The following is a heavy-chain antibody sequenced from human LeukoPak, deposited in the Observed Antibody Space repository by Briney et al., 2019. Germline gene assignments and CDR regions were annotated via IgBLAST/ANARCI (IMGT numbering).Heavy chain of an antibody. J-gene: IGHJ4*02. CDR3: ARADWSMLEY. D-gene: IGHD1-1*01. CDR1: GYTFIVYH. CDR2: INPNSGDT. Sequence: ASVKVSCKASGYTFIVYHMHWARQAPGQGLEWMGWINPNSGDTNFAQKFQGRVTMTRDTSISTVYMELSRLTSDDTAVYYCARADWSMLEYWGQGTLVTVSS. V-gene: IGHV1-2*02.